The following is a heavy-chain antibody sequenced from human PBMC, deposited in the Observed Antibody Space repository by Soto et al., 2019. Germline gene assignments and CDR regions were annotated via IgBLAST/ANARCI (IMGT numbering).Heavy chain of an antibody. D-gene: IGHD3-10*01. V-gene: IGHV1-24*01. CDR3: ATDTDLGSSSDYYGSGSYFSL. J-gene: IGHJ4*02. CDR2: FDPEDGET. CDR1: GYTLTELS. Sequence: QVQLVQSGAEVKKHGASVKVSCKVSGYTLTELSMHWVRQAPGKGLEWMGGFDPEDGETIYAQKFQGRVTMTEDTSTDTAYMELSSLRSEDTAVYYCATDTDLGSSSDYYGSGSYFSLWGQGTLVTVSS.